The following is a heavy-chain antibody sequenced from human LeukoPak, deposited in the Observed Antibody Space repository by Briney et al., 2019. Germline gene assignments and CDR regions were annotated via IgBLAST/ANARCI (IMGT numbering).Heavy chain of an antibody. J-gene: IGHJ4*02. CDR3: AKVGPRGGYYDFWSGSNLSALVY. CDR2: ISGSGGST. CDR1: GFTFSSYA. Sequence: QTGGSLRLSCAASGFTFSSYAMSWVRQAPGKGLEWVSAISGSGGSTYYADSVKGRFTISRDNSKNTLYLQMNSLRAEDTAVYYCAKVGPRGGYYDFWSGSNLSALVYWGQGTLVTVSS. V-gene: IGHV3-23*01. D-gene: IGHD3-3*01.